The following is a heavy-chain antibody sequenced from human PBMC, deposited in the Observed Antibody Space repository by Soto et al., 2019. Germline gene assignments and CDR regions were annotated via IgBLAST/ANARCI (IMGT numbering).Heavy chain of an antibody. CDR2: IYPGDSDT. Sequence: ESLTISCKGSGYSFTSYWLGLVRQMPGKGLEWMGIIYPGDSDTRYSPSFQGQVTISADKSISTAYLQWSSLKASDTAMYYCARGYTIFGVAANYGMDVWGQGTTVTVSS. D-gene: IGHD3-3*01. CDR3: ARGYTIFGVAANYGMDV. J-gene: IGHJ6*02. CDR1: GYSFTSYW. V-gene: IGHV5-51*01.